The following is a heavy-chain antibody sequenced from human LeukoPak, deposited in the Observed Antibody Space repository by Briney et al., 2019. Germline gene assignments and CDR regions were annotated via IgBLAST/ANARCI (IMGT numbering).Heavy chain of an antibody. CDR3: ARGTEWVVTAYDAFDI. CDR2: INPNSGGT. V-gene: IGHV1-2*04. CDR1: GYTLTGYY. D-gene: IGHD2-21*02. Sequence: GASVKVSCKASGYTLTGYYMHWVRQAPGQGLEWMGWINPNSGGTNYAQKFQGWVTMTRDTSISTAYMELSRLRSDDTAVYYCARGTEWVVTAYDAFDIWGQGTMVTVSS. J-gene: IGHJ3*02.